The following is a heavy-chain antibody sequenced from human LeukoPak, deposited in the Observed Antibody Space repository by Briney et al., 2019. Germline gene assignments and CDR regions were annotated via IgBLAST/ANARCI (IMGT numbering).Heavy chain of an antibody. CDR2: INAGNGNT. Sequence: GASVKVSCKASGYTFTTYTMHWVRQAPGQRLEWMGWINAGNGNTKYSQKFQGRVTMTRDASTSTVFMELSSLRSDDTAVYYCARTAARRFDYWGQGTLVTVSS. CDR3: ARTAARRFDY. CDR1: GYTFTTYT. J-gene: IGHJ4*02. V-gene: IGHV1-3*01. D-gene: IGHD6-6*01.